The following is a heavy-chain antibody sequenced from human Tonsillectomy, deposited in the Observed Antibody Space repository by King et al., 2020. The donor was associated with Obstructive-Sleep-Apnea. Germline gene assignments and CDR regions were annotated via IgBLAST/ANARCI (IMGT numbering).Heavy chain of an antibody. CDR2: IYYSGST. Sequence: VQLQESGPGLVKPSQTLSLTCTVSGGSISNGGYYWSWIRQHPGKGLECIGYIYYSGSTYYNPSLKSRVTISVDTSKNQFSLKLSSVTAADTAVYYCARAPYSGSYYLAFDIWGQGTMVTVSS. V-gene: IGHV4-31*03. J-gene: IGHJ3*02. CDR3: ARAPYSGSYYLAFDI. CDR1: GGSISNGGYY. D-gene: IGHD1-26*01.